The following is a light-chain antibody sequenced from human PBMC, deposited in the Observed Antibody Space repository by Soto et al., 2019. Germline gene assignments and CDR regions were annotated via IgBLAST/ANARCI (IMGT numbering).Light chain of an antibody. Sequence: DIQLTQSPSFLSASVGDRVTITGRASQGISSYLAWYQQKPGKAPKLLIYAASTLQSGVPSRFSGSGSGTEFTLTISSLQPEDFATYYCQQLNSYPQLTFGGGTKVEIK. CDR3: QQLNSYPQLT. V-gene: IGKV1-9*01. CDR1: QGISSY. J-gene: IGKJ4*01. CDR2: AAS.